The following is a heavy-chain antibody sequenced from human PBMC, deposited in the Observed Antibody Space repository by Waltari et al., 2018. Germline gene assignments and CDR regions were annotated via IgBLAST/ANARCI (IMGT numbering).Heavy chain of an antibody. CDR2: VNEDGRKN. V-gene: IGHV3-7*01. CDR3: ASGGHVDY. Sequence: EVQLVESGGGLVQPGGSLRLSCAASGLTFSRFWMTGVRQVPGNGLGEMANVNEDGRKNHYVYPVNGRFTITRDNAKNSLFLQMNSLRADDTAVYYCASGGHVDYCGQGTLVTVSS. J-gene: IGHJ4*02. CDR1: GLTFSRFW.